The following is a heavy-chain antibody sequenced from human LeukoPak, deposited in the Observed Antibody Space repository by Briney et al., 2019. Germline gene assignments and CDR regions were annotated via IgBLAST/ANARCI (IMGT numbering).Heavy chain of an antibody. V-gene: IGHV1-69*05. J-gene: IGHJ4*02. Sequence: VASVKVSCKASGGTFSSYAISWVGQAPGQGLEWMGGITPIFGTANYAQKFQGRVTITTDESTSTAYMELSSLRSEDTAVYYCARGLYYYDSSGYSLGEVFVRSFDYWGQGTLVTVSS. CDR3: ARGLYYYDSSGYSLGEVFVRSFDY. D-gene: IGHD3-22*01. CDR2: ITPIFGTA. CDR1: GGTFSSYA.